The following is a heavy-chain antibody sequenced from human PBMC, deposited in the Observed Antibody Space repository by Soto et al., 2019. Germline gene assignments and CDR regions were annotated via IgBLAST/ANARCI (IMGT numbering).Heavy chain of an antibody. J-gene: IGHJ6*03. D-gene: IGHD3-3*01. CDR1: GYTFTSYY. CDR2: INPSGGST. CDR3: ASIPSTIFGVAYMDV. V-gene: IGHV1-46*01. Sequence: ASVKVSCKASGYTFTSYYMHWVRQAPGQGLEWMGIINPSGGSTSYAQKFQGRVTMTRDTSTSTVYMELSSLRSEDTAVYYCASIPSTIFGVAYMDVWGKGTTVTVSS.